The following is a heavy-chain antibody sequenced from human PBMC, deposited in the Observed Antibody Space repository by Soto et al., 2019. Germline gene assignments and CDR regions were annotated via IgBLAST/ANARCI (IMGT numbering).Heavy chain of an antibody. D-gene: IGHD1-26*01. J-gene: IGHJ6*02. CDR3: ARGYSDNYFYAMDV. CDR2: IIPMFGIG. V-gene: IGHV1-69*01. CDR1: GGSFSKYG. Sequence: QVQLVQSGAEVKMPGSSVRVSCKASGGSFSKYGISWVRQAPGQGLEWMGGIIPMFGIGNYAEKFLGRVTITADECTSKSQMELSSMRNEDTAVYFCARGYSDNYFYAMDVWGQGTPVTLSS.